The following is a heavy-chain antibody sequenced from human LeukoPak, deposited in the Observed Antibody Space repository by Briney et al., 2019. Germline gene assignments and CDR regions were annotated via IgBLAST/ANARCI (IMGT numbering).Heavy chain of an antibody. CDR3: ARARHSSGWGFDY. CDR2: IYTSGST. D-gene: IGHD6-19*01. CDR1: GGSISSGSYY. V-gene: IGHV4-61*02. Sequence: SETLSLTCTVSGGSISSGSYYWSWIRQPAGKGLEWIGRIYTSGSTNYNPSLKSRVTISVDTSKNQFSLKLSSVTAADTAVYYCARARHSSGWGFDYWGQGTLVTVSS. J-gene: IGHJ4*02.